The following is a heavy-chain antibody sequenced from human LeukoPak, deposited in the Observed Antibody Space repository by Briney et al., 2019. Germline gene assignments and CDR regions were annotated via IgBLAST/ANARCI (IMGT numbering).Heavy chain of an antibody. D-gene: IGHD6-19*01. CDR1: GYTFTGYY. J-gene: IGHJ4*02. CDR2: INPGSGGT. V-gene: IGHV1-2*06. CDR3: ASQHPIGIAVAVTHY. Sequence: ASVKVSCKASGYTFTGYYMHWVRQAPGQGLEWMGRINPGSGGTNYAQKFQGRVTMTRDTSISTAYMELSRLRSDDTAVYYCASQHPIGIAVAVTHYWGQGTLVTVSS.